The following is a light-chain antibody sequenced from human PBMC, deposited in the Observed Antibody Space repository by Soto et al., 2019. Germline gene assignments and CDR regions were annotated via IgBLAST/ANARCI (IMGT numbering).Light chain of an antibody. V-gene: IGKV3-20*01. CDR1: QSVRSGY. CDR3: QQYGILPLT. J-gene: IGKJ4*01. Sequence: DIVLTQSPGTLSLSPGDRATLSCRASQSVRSGYLAWYQQKPGQAPRLLISAASNRATGIPDRFSGSGSGTDFTLTISRLEPEDFALYYCQQYGILPLTFGGGTKVEIK. CDR2: AAS.